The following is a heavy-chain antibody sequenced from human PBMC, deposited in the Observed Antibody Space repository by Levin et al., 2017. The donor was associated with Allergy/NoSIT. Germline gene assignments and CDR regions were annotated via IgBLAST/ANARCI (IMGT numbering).Heavy chain of an antibody. Sequence: SQTLSLTCTVSGGSISSGGYYWSWIRQHPGKGLEWIGYIYYSGSTYYNPSLKSRVTISVDTSKNQFSLKLSSVTAADTAVYYCARVDSIDRVPAAPFDYWGQGTLVTVSS. CDR3: ARVDSIDRVPAAPFDY. V-gene: IGHV4-31*03. CDR2: IYYSGST. J-gene: IGHJ4*02. CDR1: GGSISSGGYY. D-gene: IGHD2-2*01.